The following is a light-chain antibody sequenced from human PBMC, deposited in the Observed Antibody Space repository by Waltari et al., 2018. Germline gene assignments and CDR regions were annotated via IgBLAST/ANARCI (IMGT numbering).Light chain of an antibody. CDR3: QQYTTYWT. CDR2: KAS. V-gene: IGKV1-5*03. Sequence: DIQMTQFPSTLSASVGDRVTITCRASQSISGWLAWYQQKPGKAPKLLIYKASTLEGGVPSRFSGSGSGTEFTLTISSLQPDDVATYYCQQYTTYWTFGQGTKVEIK. CDR1: QSISGW. J-gene: IGKJ1*01.